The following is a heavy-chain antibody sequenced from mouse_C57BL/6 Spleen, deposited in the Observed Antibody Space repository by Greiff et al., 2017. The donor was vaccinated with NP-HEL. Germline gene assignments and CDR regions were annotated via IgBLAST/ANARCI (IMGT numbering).Heavy chain of an antibody. D-gene: IGHD1-1*01. Sequence: VQLQQSGAELVKPGASVKLSCKASGYTFTSYWMHWVKQRPGRGLEWIGRIDPNSGGTKYNEKFKSKATLTVDKPSSTAYMQLSSLTSEDSAVYFCSRRYYGSSYGAMDYWGQGTSVTVSS. V-gene: IGHV1-72*01. J-gene: IGHJ4*01. CDR1: GYTFTSYW. CDR3: SRRYYGSSYGAMDY. CDR2: IDPNSGGT.